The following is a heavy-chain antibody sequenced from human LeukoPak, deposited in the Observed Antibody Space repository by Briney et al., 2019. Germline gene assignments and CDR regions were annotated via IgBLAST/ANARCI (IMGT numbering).Heavy chain of an antibody. CDR1: GLSHSTSGVG. D-gene: IGHD3-16*01. CDR3: AHRMRGGRVPY. V-gene: IGHV2-5*01. Sequence: SGPTLVNPTQTLTLTCTFSGLSHSTSGVGVGWIRQPPGKALEWLALIYWNDDKRYSPALKSRITITKDTFKNQMVLTMTNMEPVDTATYECAHRMRGGRVPYWGQGTLVTVSS. J-gene: IGHJ4*02. CDR2: IYWNDDK.